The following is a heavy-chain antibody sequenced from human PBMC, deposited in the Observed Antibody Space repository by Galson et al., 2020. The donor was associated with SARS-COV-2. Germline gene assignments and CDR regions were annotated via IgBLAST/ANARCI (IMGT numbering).Heavy chain of an antibody. D-gene: IGHD3-3*01. Sequence: SGPTLVKPTQTLTLTCTFSGFSLSTSGVGVGWIRQPPGKSLEWLALIYWNDDKRHSPSLKSRLTITKDTSKNQMVLTMTNMDPVDTATYYCAHRLDPGITIFGVVTTAYFDYWGQGTLVTVSS. CDR1: GFSLSTSGVG. V-gene: IGHV2-5*01. CDR2: IYWNDDK. CDR3: AHRLDPGITIFGVVTTAYFDY. J-gene: IGHJ4*02.